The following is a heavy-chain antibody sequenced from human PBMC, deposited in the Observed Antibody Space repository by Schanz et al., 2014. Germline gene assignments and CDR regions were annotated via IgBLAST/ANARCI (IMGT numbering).Heavy chain of an antibody. CDR2: INPNSGDT. J-gene: IGHJ2*01. CDR1: GGTFSSYT. CDR3: ARLSVAGRPHVNYWYFDL. V-gene: IGHV1-2*04. D-gene: IGHD6-19*01. Sequence: QVQLVQSGAEVKKPGASVKVSCKASGGTFSSYTISWVRQAPGQGLEWMGWINPNSGDTNYAQKFQGWVTMTRDTSISTAYMEVSRLESDDTAVYYCARLSVAGRPHVNYWYFDLWGRGTLVTVSS.